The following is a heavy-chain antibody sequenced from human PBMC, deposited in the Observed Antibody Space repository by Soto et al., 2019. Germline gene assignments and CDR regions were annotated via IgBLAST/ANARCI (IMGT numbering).Heavy chain of an antibody. J-gene: IGHJ6*02. V-gene: IGHV1-24*01. CDR1: GYTLTELS. Sequence: ASVKVSCKVSGYTLTELSMHWVRQAPGKGLEWMGGFDPEDGETIYAQKFQGRVTMTADTSTDTAYMELRSLRSDDTAVYYCARATYCGGDCYPPGIYYYYGMDVWGQGTTVTVSS. CDR3: ARATYCGGDCYPPGIYYYYGMDV. D-gene: IGHD2-21*02. CDR2: FDPEDGET.